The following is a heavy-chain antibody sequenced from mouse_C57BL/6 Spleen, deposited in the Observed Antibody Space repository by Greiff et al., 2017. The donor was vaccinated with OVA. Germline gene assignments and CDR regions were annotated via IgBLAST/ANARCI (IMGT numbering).Heavy chain of an antibody. CDR3: ARGYSNPLDY. CDR1: GYTFTDYY. V-gene: IGHV1-26*01. Sequence: VQLQQSGPELVKPGASVKISCKASGYTFTDYYMNWVKQSHGKSLEWIGDINPNNGGTSYNQKFKGKATLTVDKSSSTAYMELRSLTSEDSAVYYCARGYSNPLDYWGQGTTLTVSS. J-gene: IGHJ2*01. D-gene: IGHD2-5*01. CDR2: INPNNGGT.